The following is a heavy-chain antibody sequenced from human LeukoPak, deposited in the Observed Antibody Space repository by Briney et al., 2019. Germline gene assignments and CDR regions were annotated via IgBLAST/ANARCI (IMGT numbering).Heavy chain of an antibody. CDR3: ARDPKSYNWNYDFTFDY. J-gene: IGHJ4*02. Sequence: GGPLEPPLEPLGFPSITYGRNWSGRPPGKGREGVSYIISSSSTIYYADSVKGRFTISRDNAKNSLYLQMNSLRAEDTAVYYCARDPKSYNWNYDFTFDYWGQGTLVTVSS. CDR2: IISSSSTI. D-gene: IGHD1-7*01. V-gene: IGHV3-48*01. CDR1: GFPSITYG.